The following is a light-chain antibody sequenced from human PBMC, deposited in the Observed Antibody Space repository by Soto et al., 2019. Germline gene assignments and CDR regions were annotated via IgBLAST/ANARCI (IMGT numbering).Light chain of an antibody. Sequence: IPITNAAHFPSAYVAYIVIINCRVMQGLRNDLGWYQQKPGKAPKILIYDAYSLESGVPSRFSGSGSGTEFTLTVTSLQPDDFATYYCQQANSNPWRFGQGTKSEI. J-gene: IGKJ1*01. CDR3: QQANSNPWR. CDR1: QGLRND. V-gene: IGKV1-17*01. CDR2: DAY.